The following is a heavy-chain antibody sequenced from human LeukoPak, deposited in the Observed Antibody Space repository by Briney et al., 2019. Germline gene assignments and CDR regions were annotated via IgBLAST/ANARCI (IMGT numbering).Heavy chain of an antibody. CDR3: ARANGGDSGDALDI. V-gene: IGHV1-2*02. CDR1: GYTFTGYY. J-gene: IGHJ3*02. D-gene: IGHD2-21*02. CDR2: INPNSGGT. Sequence: ASVKVSCKASGYTFTGYYMHWVRQAPGQGLEWMGWINPNSGGTNYAQKFQGRVTMTRDTSISTAYMELSRLRSDDTAVYYCARANGGDSGDALDIWGQGTMVTVSS.